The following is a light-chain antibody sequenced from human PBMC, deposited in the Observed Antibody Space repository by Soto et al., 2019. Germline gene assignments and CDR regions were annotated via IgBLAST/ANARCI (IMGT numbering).Light chain of an antibody. V-gene: IGKV1-5*01. J-gene: IGKJ3*01. CDR2: DTS. Sequence: DIQKTQSPSTLSASVGDRVTSTCRASQSLNNWLAWYQQKPGKAPKLLIYDTSSFLSGVPSRFGCSGSGTEFTLTISSLTPDDSATYYCQQYFHLWTVGPGNKGDIK. CDR1: QSLNNW. CDR3: QQYFHLWT.